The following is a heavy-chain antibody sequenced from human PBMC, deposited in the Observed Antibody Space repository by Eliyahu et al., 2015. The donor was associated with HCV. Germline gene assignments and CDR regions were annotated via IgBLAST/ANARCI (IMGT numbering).Heavy chain of an antibody. CDR2: IYTSGST. CDR1: GGSISSYY. CDR3: ARDFLLGSGYYRNVAFDI. D-gene: IGHD3-22*01. J-gene: IGHJ3*02. Sequence: QVQLQESGPGLVKPSETLSLTCTVXGGSISSYYWSWIRQPAGKGLEWIGRIYTSGSTNYNPSLKSRVTMSVDTSKNQFSLKLSSVTAADTAVYYCARDFLLGSGYYRNVAFDIWGQGTMVTVSS. V-gene: IGHV4-4*07.